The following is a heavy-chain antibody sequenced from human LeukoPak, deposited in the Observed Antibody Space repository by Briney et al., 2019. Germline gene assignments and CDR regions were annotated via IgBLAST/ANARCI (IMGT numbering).Heavy chain of an antibody. V-gene: IGHV4-59*01. J-gene: IGHJ3*01. D-gene: IGHD3-9*01. CDR3: ARYFDWSDAFDV. CDR2: IYYSGST. Sequence: PSETLSLTCTVSGGSSSSYYWSWIRQPPGKGLEWIGYIYYSGSTNYNPSLKGRVTISLGTSKNQFSLKLSSVTAADTAVYYCARYFDWSDAFDVWGQGTMVTVSS. CDR1: GGSSSSYY.